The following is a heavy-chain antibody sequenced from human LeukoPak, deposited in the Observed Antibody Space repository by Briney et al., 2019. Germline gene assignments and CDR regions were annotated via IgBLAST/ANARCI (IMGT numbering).Heavy chain of an antibody. Sequence: PSETLSLTCTVSGGSISSGGYYWSWIRQPPGKGLEWIGNIYHSGSTYYNPSLKSRVTISVDTSKNQFSLKLSSVTAADTAVYYCARRCRPRTSCCFQHRGQGTLVTVSS. J-gene: IGHJ1*01. CDR3: ARRCRPRTSCCFQH. D-gene: IGHD2-2*01. CDR1: GGSISSGGYY. CDR2: IYHSGST. V-gene: IGHV4-30-2*01.